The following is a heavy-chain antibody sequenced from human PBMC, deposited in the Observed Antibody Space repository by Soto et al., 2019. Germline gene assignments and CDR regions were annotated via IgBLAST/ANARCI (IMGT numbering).Heavy chain of an antibody. D-gene: IGHD2-15*01. CDR2: INHSGST. V-gene: IGHV4-34*01. CDR1: GGSFSGYY. J-gene: IGHJ4*02. CDR3: ARGWSGGSCFYGN. Sequence: QVQLQQWGAGLLKPSETLSLTCAVYGGSFSGYYWSWIRQPPGKGLEWIGEINHSGSTNYNPSLKSRVTISVDTSKNQFSLKLSSVTAADTAVYYCARGWSGGSCFYGNWGQGTLVTVSS.